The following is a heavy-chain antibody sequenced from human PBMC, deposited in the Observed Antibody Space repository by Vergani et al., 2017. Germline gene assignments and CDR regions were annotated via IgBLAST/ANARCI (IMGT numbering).Heavy chain of an antibody. J-gene: IGHJ4*02. Sequence: EVQLVQSGAEVKKPGESLRISCKGSGYSFTSYWISWVRQMPGKGLEWMGRSDPSDSYTNYSPSFQGHVTISADKSISTAYLQWSSLKASDTAMYYCARWGEYYYIWGSYRGGDYWGQGTLVTVSS. V-gene: IGHV5-10-1*03. CDR1: GYSFTSYW. CDR3: ARWGEYYYIWGSYRGGDY. CDR2: SDPSDSYT. D-gene: IGHD3-16*02.